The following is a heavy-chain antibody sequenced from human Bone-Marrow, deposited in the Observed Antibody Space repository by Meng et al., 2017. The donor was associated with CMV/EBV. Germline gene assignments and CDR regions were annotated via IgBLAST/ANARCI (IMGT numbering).Heavy chain of an antibody. Sequence: GGSLRLSCAASGFTFSSYAMHWVRQAPGKGLEWVAVISDDGSNKYYADSVKGRFTISRDNSKNTLYLQMNSLRAEDTAAYYCARGRSDYFDYWGQGTLVTVSS. J-gene: IGHJ4*02. CDR1: GFTFSSYA. CDR2: ISDDGSNK. V-gene: IGHV3-30*04. CDR3: ARGRSDYFDY.